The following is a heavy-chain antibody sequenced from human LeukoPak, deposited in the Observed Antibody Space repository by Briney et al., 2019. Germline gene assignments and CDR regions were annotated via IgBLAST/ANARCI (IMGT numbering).Heavy chain of an antibody. CDR1: GGSFSGYY. D-gene: IGHD5-18*01. CDR2: INHSGST. Sequence: SETLSLTCAVYGGSFSGYYWSWIRQPPGKGLEWIGEINHSGSTNYNPSLKSRVTISVDTSKNQFSLKLSSVTAADTAVYYCARTGNRGYSYTNWFDPWGQGTLVTVSS. CDR3: ARTGNRGYSYTNWFDP. J-gene: IGHJ5*02. V-gene: IGHV4-34*01.